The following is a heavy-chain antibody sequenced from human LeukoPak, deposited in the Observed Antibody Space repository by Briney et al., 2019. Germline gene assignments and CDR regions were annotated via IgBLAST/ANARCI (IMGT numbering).Heavy chain of an antibody. V-gene: IGHV1-2*02. J-gene: IGHJ4*02. CDR3: ARHVRRDGYNYNDY. Sequence: ASVRVSCKASGYTFTGFYIHWVRQAPGQGLEWMGWVNPNTGDTNYAQKFQGRVTMTRDTSISTAYMELSRLRSDDTAVYYCARHVRRDGYNYNDYWGQGTLVTVSS. CDR1: GYTFTGFY. D-gene: IGHD5-24*01. CDR2: VNPNTGDT.